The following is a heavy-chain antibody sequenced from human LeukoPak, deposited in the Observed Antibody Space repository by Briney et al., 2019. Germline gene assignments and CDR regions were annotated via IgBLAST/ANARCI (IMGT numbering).Heavy chain of an antibody. Sequence: GASVKVSCKASGYTFTSYDISWVRQAPGQGLEWMGGIIPIFGTANYAQKFQGRVTITADKSTSTAYMELSSLRSEDTAVYYCARVPHYSNYGGVFDYWGQGTLVTVSS. CDR2: IIPIFGTA. CDR1: GYTFTSYD. CDR3: ARVPHYSNYGGVFDY. D-gene: IGHD4-11*01. V-gene: IGHV1-69*06. J-gene: IGHJ4*02.